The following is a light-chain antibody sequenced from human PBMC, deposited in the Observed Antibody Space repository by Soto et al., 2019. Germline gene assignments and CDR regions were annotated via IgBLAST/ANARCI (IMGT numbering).Light chain of an antibody. V-gene: IGKV1-39*01. CDR2: EAS. CDR1: QSINSH. CDR3: QQSYCITS. Sequence: DIQLTQSPPSLSASVGDRVTITCRSSQSINSHLNWYQQKTGKAPKLLIFEASSLHSGVPSRFGGSGSGTDFTLTITSLQPEDSATYYCQQSYCITSFGGGTKVEIK. J-gene: IGKJ4*01.